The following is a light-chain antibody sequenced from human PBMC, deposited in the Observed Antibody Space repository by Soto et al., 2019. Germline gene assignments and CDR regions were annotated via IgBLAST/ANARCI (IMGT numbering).Light chain of an antibody. CDR3: QQYSAWWT. J-gene: IGKJ1*01. V-gene: IGKV3-15*01. Sequence: EIVMTQSPATLSVSPGERATLSCRASQSVSSNLAWYQQKPGQAPRLLIYDASTRAPGIPARFSGSGSGTECTLTISSLQSEDFAVYYCQQYSAWWTFGQGTTVEIK. CDR2: DAS. CDR1: QSVSSN.